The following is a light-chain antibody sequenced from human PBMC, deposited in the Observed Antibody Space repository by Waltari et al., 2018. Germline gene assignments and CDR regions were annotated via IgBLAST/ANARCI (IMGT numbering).Light chain of an antibody. CDR2: KVS. V-gene: IGKV2-30*02. J-gene: IGKJ1*01. CDR1: PSLVHHDGNTY. Sequence: EVVLTQSPLSLPVTLGQPASISCRSSPSLVHHDGNTYLNWFHQRPGQSPRLLIYKVSNRASGVPDRFSGSGSGTDFTLKISKVEAEDVGLYFCLQSTHWPPWTFGQGTKVEIK. CDR3: LQSTHWPPWT.